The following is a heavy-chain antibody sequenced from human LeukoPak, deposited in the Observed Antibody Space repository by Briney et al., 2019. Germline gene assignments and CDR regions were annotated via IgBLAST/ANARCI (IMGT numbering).Heavy chain of an antibody. V-gene: IGHV3-23*01. CDR1: GLTFNNYA. CDR3: AKGLXITILGSLDY. CDR2: ITGSGRTT. Sequence: GGSLRLSCAASGLTFNNYAMSWVRQAPGKGLEWVSGITGSGRTTYYADSVKGRFTISRDNSKNSLYLQINSLRAEDTAVYYCAKGLXITILGSLDYWGQGTLVTVSS. D-gene: IGHD3-3*01. J-gene: IGHJ4*02.